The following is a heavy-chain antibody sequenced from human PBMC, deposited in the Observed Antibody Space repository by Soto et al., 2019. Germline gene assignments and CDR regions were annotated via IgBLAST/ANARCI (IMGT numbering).Heavy chain of an antibody. V-gene: IGHV3-33*03. J-gene: IGHJ6*02. CDR1: GFSFSRFG. CDR3: ASVWFGEGGNYGMDV. Sequence: QVLLVESGGGVVQPGRSLRLSCSASGFSFSRFGMHWVRQAPGKGLEWLAVSWYDGSKKEYADSVKGRFTISRDNPKNTLFLQMNSLSAEDTAVYYCASVWFGEGGNYGMDVWGQGTTVTVSS. CDR2: SWYDGSKK. D-gene: IGHD3-10*01.